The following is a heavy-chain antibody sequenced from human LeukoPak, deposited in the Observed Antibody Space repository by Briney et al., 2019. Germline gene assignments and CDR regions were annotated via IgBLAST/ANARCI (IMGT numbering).Heavy chain of an antibody. CDR2: IKQDGSDK. J-gene: IGHJ4*02. Sequence: GSLRLSCVASGFTFSAYWMSWVRQAPGKGLEWVANIKQDGSDKYYVDSVKGRFTISRDNAKNSLYLQMNSLRAEDTAVYYCARKTVVGSYFDYWGQGTPVTVSS. CDR1: GFTFSAYW. CDR3: ARKTVVGSYFDY. D-gene: IGHD4-23*01. V-gene: IGHV3-7*03.